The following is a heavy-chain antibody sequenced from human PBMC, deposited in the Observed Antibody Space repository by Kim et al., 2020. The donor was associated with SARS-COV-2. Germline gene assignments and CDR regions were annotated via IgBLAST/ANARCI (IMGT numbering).Heavy chain of an antibody. CDR3: ARHLMSGYDYLGGWFDP. V-gene: IGHV4-39*01. D-gene: IGHD5-12*01. J-gene: IGHJ5*02. Sequence: LKSRVTISVDTPKNQFSLKLSSVTAADTAVYYCARHLMSGYDYLGGWFDPWGQGTLVTVSS.